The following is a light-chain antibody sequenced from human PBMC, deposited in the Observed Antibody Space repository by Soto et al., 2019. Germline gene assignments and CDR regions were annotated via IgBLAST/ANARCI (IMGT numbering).Light chain of an antibody. CDR3: SSYTSSSTRV. CDR2: DVS. Sequence: QSALTQPASVSGSPGQSITISCTGTSSDVGGYNYVSWYQQNPGKAPKLMIYDVSNRPSGVSNRFSGSKSGNTASLTISGLQAEDEADYYCSSYTSSSTRVFGGGTKLPVL. V-gene: IGLV2-14*01. J-gene: IGLJ2*01. CDR1: SSDVGGYNY.